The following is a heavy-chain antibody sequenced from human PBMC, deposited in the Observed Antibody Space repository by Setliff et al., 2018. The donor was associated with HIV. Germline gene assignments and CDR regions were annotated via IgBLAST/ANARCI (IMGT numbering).Heavy chain of an antibody. CDR2: VNYTGST. D-gene: IGHD3-16*01. V-gene: IGHV4-39*01. CDR3: ARHPFSPMRDYYYYIDV. CDR1: DGSISRTGYY. Sequence: SETLSLTCTVSDGSISRTGYYGGWIRQPPGRGLEWIGSVNYTGSTYYNPSLKSRVTISVDTSKNPFSLKLRSVSAADTAVYYCARHPFSPMRDYYYYIDVWGKGTTVTVSS. J-gene: IGHJ6*03.